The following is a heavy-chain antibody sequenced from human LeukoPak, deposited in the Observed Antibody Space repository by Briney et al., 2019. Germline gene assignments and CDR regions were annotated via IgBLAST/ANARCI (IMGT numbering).Heavy chain of an antibody. CDR2: ISYDGSNK. J-gene: IGHJ4*02. D-gene: IGHD5-12*01. Sequence: GGTLRLSCAASGFTFSSYGMHWGRQAPGKGLEWVSVISYDGSNKNYEDSVKGRLTIFRDNSKNTLYLQMNRLRPEDTAVYSCAKVFSVATITLCDYWGQGTLVTVSS. CDR3: AKVFSVATITLCDY. V-gene: IGHV3-30*18. CDR1: GFTFSSYG.